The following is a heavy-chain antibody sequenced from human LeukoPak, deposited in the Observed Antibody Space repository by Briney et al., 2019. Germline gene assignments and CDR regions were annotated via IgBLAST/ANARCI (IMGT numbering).Heavy chain of an antibody. D-gene: IGHD3-16*02. CDR2: INGSGDAT. CDR1: GFIFSHYT. J-gene: IGHJ4*02. CDR3: AKGWNDYVWGSYRYTLDY. V-gene: IGHV3-23*01. Sequence: GGSLRLSCAAAGFIFSHYTMTWVRQAPGKGLEWVSYINGSGDATKYADSVMGRFTISRDNSKNTLYLKMNSLRAEDTAVYYCAKGWNDYVWGSYRYTLDYWGQGTLVTVSS.